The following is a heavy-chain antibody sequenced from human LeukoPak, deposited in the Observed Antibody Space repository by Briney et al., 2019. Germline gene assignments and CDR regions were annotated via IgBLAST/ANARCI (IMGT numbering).Heavy chain of an antibody. D-gene: IGHD3-22*01. CDR2: TSYDGNNK. V-gene: IGHV3-30-3*01. CDR3: AKDVYYYDSSGYYSTHPVDY. J-gene: IGHJ4*02. CDR1: GFIFSNSA. Sequence: GGSLRLSCAASGFIFSNSALHWVRQAPGKGLEWVAVTSYDGNNKYYADSVKGRFTISRDNSKNTLYLQMNSLRAEDTAVYYCAKDVYYYDSSGYYSTHPVDYWGQGTLVTVSS.